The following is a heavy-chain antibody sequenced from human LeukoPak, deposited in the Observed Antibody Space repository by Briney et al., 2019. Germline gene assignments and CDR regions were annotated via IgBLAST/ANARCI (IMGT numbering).Heavy chain of an antibody. CDR2: ISSSSSYM. D-gene: IGHD3-22*01. CDR1: GFTFSSYA. J-gene: IGHJ4*02. CDR3: ARDHHDSLDY. V-gene: IGHV3-21*01. Sequence: PGGSLRLSCAASGFTFSSYAMNWVRQAPGKGLEWVSSISSSSSYMYYTDSVKGRFTISRDNAKNSLYLQMISLRAEDTAVYYCARDHHDSLDYWGQGTLVTVSS.